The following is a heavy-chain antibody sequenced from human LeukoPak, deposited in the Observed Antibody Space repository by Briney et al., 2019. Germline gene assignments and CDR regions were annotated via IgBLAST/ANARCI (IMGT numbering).Heavy chain of an antibody. Sequence: GGSLRLSCAASGFTFSSYAMSWVRQAPGKGLEWGSAISGSGGSTYYADSVKGRFTISRDNSKNTLYLQMNSLRAEDTAVYYCADRYSGYEGGDYWGQGTLVTVSS. V-gene: IGHV3-23*01. CDR2: ISGSGGST. CDR1: GFTFSSYA. J-gene: IGHJ4*02. D-gene: IGHD5-12*01. CDR3: ADRYSGYEGGDY.